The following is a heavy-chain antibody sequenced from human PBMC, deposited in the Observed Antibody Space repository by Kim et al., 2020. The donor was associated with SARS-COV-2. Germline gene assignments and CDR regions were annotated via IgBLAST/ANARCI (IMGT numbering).Heavy chain of an antibody. J-gene: IGHJ4*02. CDR2: IYYSGST. Sequence: SETLSLTCTVSGGSISSSSYYWGWIRQPPGKGLEWIGSIYYSGSTYYNPSLKSRVTISVDTSKNQFSLKLSSVTAADTAVYYCARHLYDSSGYYYPETFDYWGQGTLVTVSS. CDR1: GGSISSSSYY. D-gene: IGHD3-22*01. V-gene: IGHV4-39*01. CDR3: ARHLYDSSGYYYPETFDY.